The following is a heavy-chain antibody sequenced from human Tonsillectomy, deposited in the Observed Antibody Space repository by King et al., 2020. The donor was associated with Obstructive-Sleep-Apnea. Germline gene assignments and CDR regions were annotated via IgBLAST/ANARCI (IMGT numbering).Heavy chain of an antibody. Sequence: TLKESGPTLVKPTQTLTLTCTFSGFSLSTSGVGVGWIRQPPGKALEWLALIYWDDDKRYSPSLKSRLTITKDTSKNQVVLTMTNMDPVDTATYYCAHSSRYDFWSGYYSDYYFDYWGQGTLVTVSS. J-gene: IGHJ4*02. CDR1: GFSLSTSGVG. CDR2: IYWDDDK. D-gene: IGHD3-3*01. CDR3: AHSSRYDFWSGYYSDYYFDY. V-gene: IGHV2-5*02.